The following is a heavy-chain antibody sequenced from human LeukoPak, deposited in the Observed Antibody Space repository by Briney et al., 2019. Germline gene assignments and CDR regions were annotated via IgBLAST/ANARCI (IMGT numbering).Heavy chain of an antibody. J-gene: IGHJ4*02. CDR3: VKDQGSSSWFDFDY. V-gene: IGHV3-64D*06. CDR2: INSNGGST. CDR1: GFTFSSSA. Sequence: GGSLRLSCSASGFTFSSSALHWVRQAPGKGLEYVSAINSNGGSTYYADSVKGRFTISRDNSKNTLYLQMSSLRAEDTAVCYCVKDQGSSSWFDFDYWGQGTLVTVSS. D-gene: IGHD6-13*01.